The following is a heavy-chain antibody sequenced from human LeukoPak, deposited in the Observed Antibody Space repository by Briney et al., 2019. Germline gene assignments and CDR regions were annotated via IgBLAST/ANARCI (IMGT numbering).Heavy chain of an antibody. J-gene: IGHJ4*02. D-gene: IGHD6-13*01. V-gene: IGHV3-33*01. CDR2: IKFHGHET. Sequence: GGSQRLSCVASGFNFNNYDLHWVRQAPGKGLEWVAFIKFHGHETFYADSVGGRFTISRDNAKNTLYLQMNSLRAEDTAVYYCARTSLSYSSSWPFDSWGQGTLVTVSS. CDR3: ARTSLSYSSSWPFDS. CDR1: GFNFNNYD.